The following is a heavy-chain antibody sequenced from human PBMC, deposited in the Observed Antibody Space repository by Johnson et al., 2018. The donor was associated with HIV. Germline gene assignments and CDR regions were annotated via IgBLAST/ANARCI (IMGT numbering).Heavy chain of an antibody. CDR2: ISYDGSNK. Sequence: QVQLVESGGGVVQPGRSLRLSCAASGFTFSSYAMHWVRQAPGKGLEWVAVISYDGSNKYYADSVKGRFTISRDNSKNTLYLQMNSLRAEDTAVYYCARGRNAFDIWGQGTMVTVSS. CDR1: GFTFSSYA. CDR3: ARGRNAFDI. V-gene: IGHV3-30-3*01. J-gene: IGHJ3*02.